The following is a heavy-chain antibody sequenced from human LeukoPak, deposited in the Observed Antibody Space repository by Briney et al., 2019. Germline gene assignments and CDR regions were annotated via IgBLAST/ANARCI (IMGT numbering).Heavy chain of an antibody. CDR3: ARDLGSSGPYFDY. V-gene: IGHV3-48*03. CDR1: GFTFSSYA. Sequence: PGGSLRLSCAASGFTFSSYAMNWVRQAPGKGLEWISYISSSGTTIYYTDSVKGRFTISRDNAKNSLYLQMNSLRAEDTAVYYCARDLGSSGPYFDYWGQGTLVTVSS. CDR2: ISSSGTTI. D-gene: IGHD3-22*01. J-gene: IGHJ4*02.